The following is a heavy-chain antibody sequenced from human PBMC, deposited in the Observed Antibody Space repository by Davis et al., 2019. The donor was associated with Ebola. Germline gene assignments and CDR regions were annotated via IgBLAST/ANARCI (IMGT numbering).Heavy chain of an antibody. CDR1: GYTFTNYG. J-gene: IGHJ6*02. CDR2: INPHNGNT. CDR3: AGTVGSKGAGYYYGMDV. Sequence: AASVKVSCKASGYTFTNYGITWVRQAPGQGLEWMGWINPHNGNTNYAQNVQGRVTMTTDTSTSTAYMELSSLRSEDTAVYYCAGTVGSKGAGYYYGMDVWGQGTTVTVSS. V-gene: IGHV1-18*04. D-gene: IGHD3-10*01.